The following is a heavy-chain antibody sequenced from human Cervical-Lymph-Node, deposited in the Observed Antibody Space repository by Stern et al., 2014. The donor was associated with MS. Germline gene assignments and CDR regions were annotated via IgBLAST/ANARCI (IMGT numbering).Heavy chain of an antibody. CDR3: ARLEVPTSPGFHYYYYAMDV. CDR1: GFSLNTPGMC. V-gene: IGHV2-70*11. Sequence: ESGPALVRPTQTLTLTCTFSGFSLNTPGMCVTWIRQPPGKALEWLARIDWDDDKYHSTSLKTRLTVSKDTSKNQVVLRMTNMDPVDTATYYCARLEVPTSPGFHYYYYAMDVWGQGTTVTVSS. D-gene: IGHD2-2*01. CDR2: IDWDDDK. J-gene: IGHJ6*02.